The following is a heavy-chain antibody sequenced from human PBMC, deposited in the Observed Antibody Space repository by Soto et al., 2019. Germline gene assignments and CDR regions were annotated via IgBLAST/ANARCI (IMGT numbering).Heavy chain of an antibody. V-gene: IGHV3-15*01. CDR3: TTDPVQYYDILTGYYYFAY. J-gene: IGHJ4*02. D-gene: IGHD3-9*01. Sequence: EVQLVESGGGLVKPGGSLRLSCAASGFTFSNAWMSWVRQAPGKGLEWVGRIKSKTDGGTTDYAAPVKGRFTISRDDSKNTLYLQMNSLKTEDTAVYYCTTDPVQYYDILTGYYYFAYWGQGTLVTVSS. CDR2: IKSKTDGGTT. CDR1: GFTFSNAW.